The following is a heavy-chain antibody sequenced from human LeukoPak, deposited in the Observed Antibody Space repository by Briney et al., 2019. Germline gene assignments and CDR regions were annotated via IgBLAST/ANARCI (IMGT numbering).Heavy chain of an antibody. CDR3: AGHHPRNTVDF. CDR2: VYYTGSA. D-gene: IGHD2/OR15-2a*01. J-gene: IGHJ4*02. V-gene: IGHV4-39*01. CDR1: GDSISSRSHF. Sequence: SETLSLTCTVSGDSISSRSHFWGWIRQPPGKGLEWIGFVYYTGSAYSSPSLKSRVTVSVDTSKNQFSLKLNSVTAADTAVYYCAGHHPRNTVDFWGQGTLVTVSS.